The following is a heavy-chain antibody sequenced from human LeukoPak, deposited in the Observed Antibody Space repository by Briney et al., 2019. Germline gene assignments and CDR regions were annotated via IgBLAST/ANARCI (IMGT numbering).Heavy chain of an antibody. CDR3: ARDRSLDY. CDR2: ISYDGSNK. V-gene: IGHV3-30*04. CDR1: GFTFSSYA. D-gene: IGHD2-15*01. Sequence: GGSLRLSCAASGFTFSSYAMHWVRQAPGKGLEWVAVISYDGSNKYYADSVKGRFTISRDNSKNTLYLQMNSLRAEDTAVYYCARDRSLDYWGQGTQVTVSS. J-gene: IGHJ4*02.